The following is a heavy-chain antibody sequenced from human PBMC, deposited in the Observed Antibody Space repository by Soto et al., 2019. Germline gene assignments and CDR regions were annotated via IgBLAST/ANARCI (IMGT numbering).Heavy chain of an antibody. CDR2: IQPDGVTK. V-gene: IGHV3-30*09. J-gene: IGHJ4*02. CDR3: ARGLQGFDY. Sequence: QVQLVESGGGVVQPGRSLRLSCRISGLSLTVYSMNWVRQAPAKGLEWVAVIQPDGVTKNYADSVQGRFVISGDNSKNTLYLEMDSLTPEDTAVYYCARGLQGFDYWGQGTLVTVSS. CDR1: GLSLTVYS.